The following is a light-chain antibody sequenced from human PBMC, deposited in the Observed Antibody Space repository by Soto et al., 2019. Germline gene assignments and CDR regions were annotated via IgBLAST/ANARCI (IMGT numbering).Light chain of an antibody. CDR1: SSDVGGSNY. J-gene: IGLJ2*01. Sequence: QSALTQPASVSGSPGQSITISCTGTSSDVGGSNYVSWYQQHPGKAPKLMIYDVHNRPSGISNRFSSSKSGNTASLTISGIQAEDEADYYFSSYRSGSNLVFGGETQLTVL. CDR2: DVH. CDR3: SSYRSGSNLV. V-gene: IGLV2-14*01.